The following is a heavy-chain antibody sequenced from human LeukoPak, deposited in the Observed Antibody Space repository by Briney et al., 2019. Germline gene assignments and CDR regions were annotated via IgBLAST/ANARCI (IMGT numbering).Heavy chain of an antibody. CDR1: GFTFRSFW. CDR3: ARDDNWNDKPFDL. V-gene: IGHV3-7*01. Sequence: GGSLRLSCAASGFTFRSFWMSWVRQAPGKGLEWVANIKEDGSDKNYLDSVEGRFTISRDNAKNSLYLQMNSLRAEDTAVYYCARDDNWNDKPFDLWGPGTLVTVSS. J-gene: IGHJ4*02. CDR2: IKEDGSDK. D-gene: IGHD1-20*01.